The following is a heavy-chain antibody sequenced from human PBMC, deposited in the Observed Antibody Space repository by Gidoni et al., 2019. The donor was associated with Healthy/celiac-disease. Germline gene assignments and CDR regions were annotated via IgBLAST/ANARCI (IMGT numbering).Heavy chain of an antibody. CDR2: ISSSSSTI. J-gene: IGHJ6*02. V-gene: IGHV3-48*01. CDR3: ATDSREGLISYGMDV. Sequence: EVQLVESGGGFVQPGGSLRLSCAASGFTFSSYSMNWVRQAPGKGLEWVSYISSSSSTIYYADSVKGRFTISRDNAKNSLYLQMNSLRAEDTAVYYCATDSREGLISYGMDVWGQGTTVTVSS. CDR1: GFTFSSYS. D-gene: IGHD2-15*01.